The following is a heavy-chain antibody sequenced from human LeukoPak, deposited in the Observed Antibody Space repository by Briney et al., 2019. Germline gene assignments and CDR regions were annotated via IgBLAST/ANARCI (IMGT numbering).Heavy chain of an antibody. J-gene: IGHJ6*02. CDR1: GFTFSSYS. D-gene: IGHD3-10*01. CDR3: ARPYSSGSGSFRGMDV. V-gene: IGHV3-21*01. Sequence: GGSLSLSCAASGFTFSSYSMNWVRQAPGKGLEWVSSISSSSNYIYYADSVKGRFTLSRDNAKNSLYLQMNSLRAEDTAVYYCARPYSSGSGSFRGMDVWGQGTTVTVSS. CDR2: ISSSSNYI.